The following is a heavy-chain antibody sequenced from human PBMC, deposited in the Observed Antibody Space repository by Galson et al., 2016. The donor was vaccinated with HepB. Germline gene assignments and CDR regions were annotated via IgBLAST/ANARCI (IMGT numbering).Heavy chain of an antibody. CDR1: GYTFTSYG. CDR3: ARVKGLGGASNY. J-gene: IGHJ4*02. Sequence: SVKVSCKASGYTFTSYGISWVRQAPGQGLEWMGWISGYNGNRNYAQKLQGRVTMTTDTSTSTAYMELRSLRSDDTAVYYCARVKGLGGASNYWGQGTLVTVSS. CDR2: ISGYNGNR. D-gene: IGHD3-16*01. V-gene: IGHV1-18*01.